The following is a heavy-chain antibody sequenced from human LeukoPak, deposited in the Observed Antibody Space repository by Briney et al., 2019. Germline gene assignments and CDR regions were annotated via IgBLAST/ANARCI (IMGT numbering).Heavy chain of an antibody. CDR3: ARVRVNYVWGNYPVDY. CDR2: ISGNNGNT. D-gene: IGHD3-16*02. Sequence: ASVKVSCKASGYTFTSYGISCVRQAPGQGREWMGWISGNNGNTNYAQKLQGRVTMTTDTSTSTAYVELRSLRSDDTALYYCARVRVNYVWGNYPVDYWGQGTLVTVSS. J-gene: IGHJ4*02. V-gene: IGHV1-18*01. CDR1: GYTFTSYG.